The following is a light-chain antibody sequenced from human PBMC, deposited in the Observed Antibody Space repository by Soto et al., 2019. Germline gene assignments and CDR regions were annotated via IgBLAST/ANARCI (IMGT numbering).Light chain of an antibody. Sequence: EIVLTQSPGTLSFSPGERATLSCRASQSVSSSYLAWYQQKPGQAPRLLIYGASSRATGIPDRFSGSGSGTDFTLSISRLEPEDFAVYYCQQYGSSPSRTFGQGTKVDIK. CDR2: GAS. V-gene: IGKV3-20*01. CDR1: QSVSSSY. CDR3: QQYGSSPSRT. J-gene: IGKJ1*01.